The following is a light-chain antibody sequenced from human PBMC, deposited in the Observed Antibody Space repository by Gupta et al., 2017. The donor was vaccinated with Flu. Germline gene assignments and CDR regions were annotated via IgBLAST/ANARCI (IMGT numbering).Light chain of an antibody. CDR2: DAS. J-gene: IGKJ5*01. CDR1: QCVSRHY. V-gene: IGKV3D-20*01. Sequence: EIVLTQSPATLSLSPGERATLSCGARQCVSRHYLAWEQQKPGLAPRPLIYDASSRATGIPDRVRSRGSGTDFTLTIRRLEPEDFAVYYWQQYGSSPPGTFGQGTRLEIK. CDR3: QQYGSSPPGT.